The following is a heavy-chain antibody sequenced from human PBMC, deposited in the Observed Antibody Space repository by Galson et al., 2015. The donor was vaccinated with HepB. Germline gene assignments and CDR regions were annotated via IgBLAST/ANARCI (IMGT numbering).Heavy chain of an antibody. Sequence: SVKVSCKASGYTFTSYGISWVRQAPGQGLEWKGWISAYNGNTNYAQKLQGRVTMTTDTSTSTAYMELRSLRSDDTAVYYCARERAQLLWFGELLLGWFDPWGQGTLVTVSS. D-gene: IGHD3-10*01. V-gene: IGHV1-18*04. CDR3: ARERAQLLWFGELLLGWFDP. CDR1: GYTFTSYG. J-gene: IGHJ5*02. CDR2: ISAYNGNT.